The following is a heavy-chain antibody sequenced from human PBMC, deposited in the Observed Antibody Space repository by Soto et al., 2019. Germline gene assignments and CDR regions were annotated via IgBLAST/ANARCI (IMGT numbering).Heavy chain of an antibody. V-gene: IGHV3-21*01. D-gene: IGHD2-8*01. Sequence: EVQLVESGGGLVKPGGSLRLSCAASGFTFSSYSMNWVRQAPGKGLEWVSSISSSSSYIYYADSVKGRFTISRDNAKNSLYLQMNSLRAEDTAVYYCASQVMVEYGMDVWGQGTTVTVSS. J-gene: IGHJ6*02. CDR3: ASQVMVEYGMDV. CDR1: GFTFSSYS. CDR2: ISSSSSYI.